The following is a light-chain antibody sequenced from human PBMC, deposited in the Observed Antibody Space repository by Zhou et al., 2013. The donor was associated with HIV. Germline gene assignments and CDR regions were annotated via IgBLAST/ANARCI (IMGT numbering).Light chain of an antibody. J-gene: IGKJ1*01. V-gene: IGKV3-20*01. CDR1: QSVSSSY. CDR3: QQYGSSSTWT. CDR2: GAS. Sequence: EIVLTQSPGTLSLSPGERATVSCRASQSVSSSYLAWYQQKPGQAPRLLMYGASSRATGIPDRLSGSGSGTDFTLTISRVEPEDFAVYYCQQYGSSSTWTFGQGTKVEIK.